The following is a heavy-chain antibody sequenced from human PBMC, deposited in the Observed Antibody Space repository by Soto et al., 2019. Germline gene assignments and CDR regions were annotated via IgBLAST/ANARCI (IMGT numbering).Heavy chain of an antibody. CDR3: ARDRITMGMDG. J-gene: IGHJ6*02. CDR2: TYSGGST. D-gene: IGHD3-3*01. V-gene: IGHV3-66*01. Sequence: EVQLVESGGGLVQPGGSLRLSCAASGFTVSSNYMNWVRQAPGKGLEWVSVTYSGGSTYYADSLKGRFTITRDNPKNTPYRQMTTLRAKDVSVFYCARDRITMGMDGGAAGPTVPVS. CDR1: GFTVSSNY.